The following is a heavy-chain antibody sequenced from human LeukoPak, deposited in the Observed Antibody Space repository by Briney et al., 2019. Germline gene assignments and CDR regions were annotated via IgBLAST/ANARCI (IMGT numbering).Heavy chain of an antibody. Sequence: SETLFLTCTVSVGSISSYYWSCIRHPAAKGLEWSGRIYTSGSTNYSPSLKSRVTMSVDTSKNQFSLKLSSVTAADTAVYYCASGRYDYVWGSHPSHPGAFDIWGQGTMVTVSS. CDR2: IYTSGST. V-gene: IGHV4-4*07. J-gene: IGHJ3*02. D-gene: IGHD3-16*01. CDR3: ASGRYDYVWGSHPSHPGAFDI. CDR1: VGSISSYY.